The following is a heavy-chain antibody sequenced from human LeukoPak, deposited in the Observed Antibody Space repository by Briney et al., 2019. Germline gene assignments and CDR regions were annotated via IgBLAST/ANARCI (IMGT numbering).Heavy chain of an antibody. Sequence: ASVKVSCKASGGTFSSYAISWVRQAPGQGLEWMGGIIPIFGTANYAQKFQGRVTITADKSTSTAYMELSSLRSEDAAVYYCARAAIGRGSYNRFDPWGQGTLVTVSS. V-gene: IGHV1-69*06. CDR2: IIPIFGTA. CDR1: GGTFSSYA. CDR3: ARAAIGRGSYNRFDP. D-gene: IGHD2-15*01. J-gene: IGHJ5*02.